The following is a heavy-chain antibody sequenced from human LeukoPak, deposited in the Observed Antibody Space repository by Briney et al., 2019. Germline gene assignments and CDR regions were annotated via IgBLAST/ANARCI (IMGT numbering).Heavy chain of an antibody. D-gene: IGHD6-13*01. CDR1: GGSISSYY. V-gene: IGHV4-4*09. J-gene: IGHJ6*03. CDR3: ARVPKLIAAARTGYYYYYMDV. Sequence: SETLSLTCTVSGGSISSYYWSWIRQPPGKGLEWIGYIYTSGSTNYNPSLKSRVTISVDTSKNQFSLKLSSVTAADTAVYYCARVPKLIAAARTGYYYYYMDVWGKGTTVTVSS. CDR2: IYTSGST.